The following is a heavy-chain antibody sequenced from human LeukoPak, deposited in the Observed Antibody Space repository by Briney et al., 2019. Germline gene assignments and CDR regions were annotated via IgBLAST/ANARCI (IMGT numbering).Heavy chain of an antibody. D-gene: IGHD3-16*01. CDR3: AGGGFDP. CDR2: INPNSGGT. CDR1: GYNFTAYY. Sequence: GASVKVSCKASGYNFTAYYVHWVRQAPGQGLEWMGWINPNSGGTNYAQKFQGRVTMTRDTSITTAYMDLSRLTSDDTAVFYCAGGGFDPWGQGTLVTVSS. V-gene: IGHV1-2*02. J-gene: IGHJ5*02.